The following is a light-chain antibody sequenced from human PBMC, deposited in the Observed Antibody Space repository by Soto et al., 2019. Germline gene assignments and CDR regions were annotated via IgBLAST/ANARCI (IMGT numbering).Light chain of an antibody. CDR1: SSDVGAYNY. Sequence: QSALTQPASVSGSPGQSITISCTGTSSDVGAYNYVSWHQQHPGKAPKVMIYEVSNRPSGASNRFSGSKSGNTASLTISGLQAEDEADYYCSSYTSSSTLVFGTGTKLTVL. J-gene: IGLJ1*01. V-gene: IGLV2-14*01. CDR2: EVS. CDR3: SSYTSSSTLV.